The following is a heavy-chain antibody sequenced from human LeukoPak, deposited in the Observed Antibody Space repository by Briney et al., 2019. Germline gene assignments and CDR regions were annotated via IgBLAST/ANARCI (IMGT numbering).Heavy chain of an antibody. J-gene: IGHJ6*03. CDR1: GFNLRSYS. V-gene: IGHV3-21*01. CDR3: ARRDYYYYYMDV. Sequence: GGSLRLSCVASGFNLRSYSMHWVRQAPGKGLEWVSYISTSTYYIYYADSVKGRFTISRDNAKNSLYLQMNSLRAEDTAVYYCARRDYYYYYMDVWGKGTTVTVSS. CDR2: ISTSTYYI.